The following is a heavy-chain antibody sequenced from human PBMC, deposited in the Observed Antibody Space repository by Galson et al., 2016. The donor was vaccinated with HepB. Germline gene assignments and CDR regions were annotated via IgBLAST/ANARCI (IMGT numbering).Heavy chain of an antibody. CDR3: EKRSYYDVWKGAFDI. V-gene: IGHV1-24*01. CDR1: GYILSKLS. CDR2: VDPEDGEK. Sequence: SVKVSCKVSGYILSKLSMHWVRQVPGEGLEWMGGVDPEDGEKLYAQKLKGRVSMTEDTSTNTAYMDLSRLTSEDTATYYCEKRSYYDVWKGAFDIWGQGTMVTVSS. D-gene: IGHD3/OR15-3a*01. J-gene: IGHJ3*02.